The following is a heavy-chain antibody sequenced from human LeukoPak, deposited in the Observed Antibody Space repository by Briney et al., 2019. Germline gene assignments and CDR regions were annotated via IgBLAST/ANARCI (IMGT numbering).Heavy chain of an antibody. CDR1: GGSISSYY. CDR2: IYYSGST. V-gene: IGHV4-59*01. CDR3: ARSAAGSGSYYNVGGY. Sequence: SETLSLTCTVSGGSISSYYWSWIRQPPGKGLEWIGYIYYSGSTNYNPSLKSRVTISVDTSKNQFSLKLSSVTAADTAVYYCARSAAGSGSYYNVGGYWGQGTLVTVSS. J-gene: IGHJ4*02. D-gene: IGHD3-10*01.